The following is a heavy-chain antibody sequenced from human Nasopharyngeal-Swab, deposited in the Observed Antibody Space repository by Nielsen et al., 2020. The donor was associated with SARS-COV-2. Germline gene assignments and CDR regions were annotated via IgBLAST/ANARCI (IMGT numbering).Heavy chain of an antibody. CDR3: ARGASGYYDFWSGYYRYYYYYYMDV. J-gene: IGHJ6*03. V-gene: IGHV3-7*01. D-gene: IGHD3-3*01. Sequence: VRQATGKGLEWVANIKQDGSEKYYVDSVKGRFTISRDNAKNSLYLQMNSLRAEDTAVYYCARGASGYYDFWSGYYRYYYYYYMDVWGKGTTVTVSS. CDR2: IKQDGSEK.